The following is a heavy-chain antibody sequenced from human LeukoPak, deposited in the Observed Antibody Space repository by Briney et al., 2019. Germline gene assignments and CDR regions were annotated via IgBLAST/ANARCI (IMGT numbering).Heavy chain of an antibody. CDR3: SAGVGTSDFDY. Sequence: GGSLRLSCEASGFTFSTYTMNWVRQAPRKGVEWVGRIKSKTDGGTRDFAASVKGRFIISRDDSRNTIYLQMSSLKTEDTAVYYCSAGVGTSDFDYWGQGILVTVSS. CDR1: GFTFSTYT. J-gene: IGHJ4*02. CDR2: IKSKTDGGTR. V-gene: IGHV3-15*01. D-gene: IGHD1-26*01.